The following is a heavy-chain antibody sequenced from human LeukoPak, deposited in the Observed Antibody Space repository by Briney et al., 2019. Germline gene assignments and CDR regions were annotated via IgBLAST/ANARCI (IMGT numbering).Heavy chain of an antibody. D-gene: IGHD1-26*01. CDR3: AKQSYSSDFDY. J-gene: IGHJ4*02. V-gene: IGHV3-23*01. CDR1: GFTFTTYA. Sequence: GGSLRLSCAASGFTFTTYAMSWVRQAPGKGLEWVSAISDSGGSTYYAHSVKGRFTISRDNSKNTLFLQMNGLRAEDTAVYYCAKQSYSSDFDYWGQGTLVTVSS. CDR2: ISDSGGST.